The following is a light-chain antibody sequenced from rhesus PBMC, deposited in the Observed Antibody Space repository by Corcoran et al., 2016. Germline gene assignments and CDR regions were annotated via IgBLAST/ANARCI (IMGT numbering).Light chain of an antibody. Sequence: QAALTQPPSMSGSPGQSVTISCTGTSSDIGGYNRVSWYQHHPGKAPKLMIFQVSQRPSGVSDRFSGSKSGNTASLTISGLQAEDEADYYCYSDVGSNTYIFGAGTRLTVL. J-gene: IGLJ1*01. CDR1: SSDIGGYNR. CDR3: YSDVGSNTYI. CDR2: QVS. V-gene: IGLV2-23*02.